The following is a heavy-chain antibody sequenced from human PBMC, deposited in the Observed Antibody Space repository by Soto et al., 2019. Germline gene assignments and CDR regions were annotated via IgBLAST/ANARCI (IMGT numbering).Heavy chain of an antibody. CDR3: ARGISGGNYFDSGYDCWFDS. D-gene: IGHD5-12*01. CDR2: IYYSGST. J-gene: IGHJ5*01. Sequence: SETLSLTCTVSVGSVSSGSYYWSWIRQPPGKGLEWIGYIYYSGSTNYNPSLKSRVTISVDTSKNQFSLKLSSVTAADTAVYYCARGISGGNYFDSGYDCWFDSWGQGTLRTASA. V-gene: IGHV4-61*01. CDR1: VGSVSSGSYY.